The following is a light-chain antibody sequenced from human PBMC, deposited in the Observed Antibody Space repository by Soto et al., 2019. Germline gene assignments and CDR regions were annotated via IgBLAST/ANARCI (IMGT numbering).Light chain of an antibody. Sequence: QSALTQPASVSGSPGQSITISCTGTSSDVGGYDYVSWYQQHPGKAPKLMIYDISNRPSGVSDRFSGSKSANTASLTIPGLQAEDEADYYCSSFTASNTEVFGGGTKVTVL. V-gene: IGLV2-14*01. CDR3: SSFTASNTEV. CDR1: SSDVGGYDY. J-gene: IGLJ2*01. CDR2: DIS.